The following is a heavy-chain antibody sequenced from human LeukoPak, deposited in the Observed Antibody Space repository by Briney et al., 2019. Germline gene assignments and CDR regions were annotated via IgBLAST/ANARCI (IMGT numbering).Heavy chain of an antibody. J-gene: IGHJ4*02. CDR2: FVASNGST. Sequence: QPGGSLRPSCAASGFSISNAAMRLVRPAPGEGVGLVLIFVASNGSTLYADSVKGRFTISRDSSKNTLYQQMNSLRAEDMAVYYCAKGAYDYIEMGYFDYWGQGTLVTVSS. V-gene: IGHV3-23*01. D-gene: IGHD5-12*01. CDR3: AKGAYDYIEMGYFDY. CDR1: GFSISNAA.